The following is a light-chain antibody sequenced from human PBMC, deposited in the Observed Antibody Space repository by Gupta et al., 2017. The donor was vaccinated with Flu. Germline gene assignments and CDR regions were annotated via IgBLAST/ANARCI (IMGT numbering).Light chain of an antibody. CDR1: QSVSTY. Sequence: DIQVTQSPSSLSASVGDRVTIACRTTQSVSTYVNWYQQKPGKVTKVLIYTGSTFLSGVPSRFSGSGSGTEFTLTISMLQPEDFATYYCQQRDSTPRTFGQGTKVDFK. CDR3: QQRDSTPRT. V-gene: IGKV1-39*01. CDR2: TGS. J-gene: IGKJ1*01.